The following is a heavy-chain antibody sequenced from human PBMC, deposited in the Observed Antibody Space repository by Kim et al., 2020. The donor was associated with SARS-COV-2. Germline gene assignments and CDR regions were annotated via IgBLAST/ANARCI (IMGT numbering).Heavy chain of an antibody. CDR2: VSYDASNK. V-gene: IGHV3-30*04. CDR3: ARDKRPAGSFYSGSYYSGPDY. CDR1: GFTFSSYA. Sequence: GGSLRLSCAASGFTFSSYAMHWVRQAPGKGLEWVAVVSYDASNKYDADSVKGRFTISRDNSKNTLYLQINTLRTDDTAVYYCARDKRPAGSFYSGSYYSGPDYWGQGTLVTVSS. D-gene: IGHD3-10*01. J-gene: IGHJ4*02.